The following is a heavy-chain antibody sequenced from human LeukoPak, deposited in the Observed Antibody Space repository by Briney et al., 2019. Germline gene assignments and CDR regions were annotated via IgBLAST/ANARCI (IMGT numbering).Heavy chain of an antibody. CDR1: GGSFSGYY. CDR2: INHSGST. CDR3: ARSYYFDY. Sequence: MSSETLSLTCAVYGGSFSGYYWSWIRQPPGKGLEWIGEINHSGSTNYNPSLKSRVTISVDTSKNQFSLKLSSVTAADTAVYYCARSYYFDYWGQGTLVTVSS. V-gene: IGHV4-34*01. J-gene: IGHJ4*02.